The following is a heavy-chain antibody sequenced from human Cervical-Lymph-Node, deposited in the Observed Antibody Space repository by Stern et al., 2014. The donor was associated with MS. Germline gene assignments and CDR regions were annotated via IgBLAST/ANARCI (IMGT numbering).Heavy chain of an antibody. V-gene: IGHV1-69*01. D-gene: IGHD6-6*01. CDR3: ARDPMAGWAARASGSFDY. CDR1: GGTFSSYA. CDR2: IIPIFGTL. Sequence: QMQLVQSGAEVKKPGSSVKVSCKASGGTFSSYAISWVRQAPGQGLEWMGGIIPIFGTLNCAQKFQGRVTITGDESTSTAYMELSSLRSEDTTVYYCARDPMAGWAARASGSFDYWGQGTLVTVSS. J-gene: IGHJ4*02.